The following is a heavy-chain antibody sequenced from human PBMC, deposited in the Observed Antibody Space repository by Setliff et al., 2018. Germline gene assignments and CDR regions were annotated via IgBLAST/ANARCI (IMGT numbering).Heavy chain of an antibody. CDR1: GFAFSNYA. V-gene: IGHV3-21*01. J-gene: IGHJ4*02. Sequence: GGSLRLSCAASGFAFSNYAMNWVRQAPGKGLEWVSSFSSRNDYIVYADSVKGRFTISRDNAENSLYLQMTSLRAEDTAVYYCARTCSGSGCYAGLESWGQGTPVTVSS. D-gene: IGHD2-15*01. CDR3: ARTCSGSGCYAGLES. CDR2: FSSRNDYI.